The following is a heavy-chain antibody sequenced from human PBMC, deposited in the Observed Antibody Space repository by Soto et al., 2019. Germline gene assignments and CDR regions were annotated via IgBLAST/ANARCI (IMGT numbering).Heavy chain of an antibody. CDR3: AKGGQLWTNYYYYGMDV. CDR1: GFTFSSYG. V-gene: IGHV3-30*18. Sequence: RRLSCAASGFTFSSYGMHWVRQAPGKGLEWVAVISYDGNNKYYADSVKGRFTISRDNSKNTLYLQMNSLRAEDTAVYYCAKGGQLWTNYYYYGMDVWGQGTTVTVSS. J-gene: IGHJ6*02. D-gene: IGHD5-18*01. CDR2: ISYDGNNK.